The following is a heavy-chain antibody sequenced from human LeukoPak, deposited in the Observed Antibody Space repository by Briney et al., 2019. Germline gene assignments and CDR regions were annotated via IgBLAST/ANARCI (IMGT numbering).Heavy chain of an antibody. CDR2: INPNSGGT. D-gene: IGHD3-3*01. CDR1: GYSFIGYY. J-gene: IGHJ4*02. CDR3: ARGSDDFWSGYSPSY. V-gene: IGHV1-2*02. Sequence: ASVKVSCKASGYSFIGYYMHWVRQAPGQGLEWMGWINPNSGGTNYAQKFQGRVTMTRDTSISTAYMELSRLRSDDTAVYYCARGSDDFWSGYSPSYWGQGTLVTVSS.